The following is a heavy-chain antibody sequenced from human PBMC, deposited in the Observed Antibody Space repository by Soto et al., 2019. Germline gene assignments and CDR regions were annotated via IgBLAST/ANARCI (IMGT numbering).Heavy chain of an antibody. Sequence: PGGSLRLSCAASGFTFSSYAMHWVRQAPGKGLEWVAVISYDGSNKYYADSVKGRFTISRDDSKNTLYLQMNSLRAEDTAVYYCARELLMYYCYYGMDVWGQGTTVTAP. CDR3: ARELLMYYCYYGMDV. J-gene: IGHJ6*02. D-gene: IGHD3-16*01. CDR1: GFTFSSYA. V-gene: IGHV3-30-3*01. CDR2: ISYDGSNK.